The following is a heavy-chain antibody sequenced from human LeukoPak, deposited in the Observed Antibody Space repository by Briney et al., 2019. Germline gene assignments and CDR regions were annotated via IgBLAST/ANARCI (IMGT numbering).Heavy chain of an antibody. D-gene: IGHD5-12*01. Sequence: PGRSLRLSCAASGFTFDDYAMHWVRQAPGKGLEWVSGISWNSGSIGYADSVKGRFTISRDNAKNSLYLQMNSLRAEDTALYYCAKGRAVATTRRAYYYGMDVWGQGTTVTVSS. CDR2: ISWNSGSI. CDR1: GFTFDDYA. CDR3: AKGRAVATTRRAYYYGMDV. J-gene: IGHJ6*02. V-gene: IGHV3-9*01.